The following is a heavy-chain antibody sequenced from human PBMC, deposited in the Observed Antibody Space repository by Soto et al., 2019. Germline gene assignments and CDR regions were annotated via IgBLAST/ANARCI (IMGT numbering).Heavy chain of an antibody. J-gene: IGHJ6*02. CDR3: ARSDCSGGSCYSFYYYGMDV. D-gene: IGHD2-15*01. CDR1: GGSISSGGYY. CDR2: IYYSGST. V-gene: IGHV4-31*03. Sequence: SETLSLTCTVSGGSISSGGYYWSWIRQHPGKGLEWIGYIYYSGSTYYNPSLKSRVTISVDTSKNQFSLKLSSVTAADTAVYYCARSDCSGGSCYSFYYYGMDVWGQGTTVTV.